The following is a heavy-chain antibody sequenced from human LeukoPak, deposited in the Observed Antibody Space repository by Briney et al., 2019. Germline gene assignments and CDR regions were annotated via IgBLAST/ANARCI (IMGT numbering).Heavy chain of an antibody. V-gene: IGHV3-15*01. Sequence: GGSLRLSCGGCDYTFRNAWMSRVRQAPGKGLEWVGRIQSKTDGWTTDYAAPVKGRFTISRDSLKNTLYLQMTSVITESSAVYYCTANLIYSSGWYWFDPWGQGTLVTVSS. CDR3: TANLIYSSGWYWFDP. CDR2: IQSKTDGWTT. J-gene: IGHJ5*02. D-gene: IGHD6-19*01. CDR1: DYTFRNAW.